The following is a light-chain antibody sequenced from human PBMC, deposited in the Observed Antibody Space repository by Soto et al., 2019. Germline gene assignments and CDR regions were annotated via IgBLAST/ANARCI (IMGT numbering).Light chain of an antibody. J-gene: IGLJ2*01. CDR1: SSDVGAYHY. Sequence: QSALTQPASVSGSPGQSITISCIGTSSDVGAYHYVSWYQHHPGKAPRLMIYEVSNRPSGVSMRFSGSKSGNTASLTISGLQAEDEADYYCSSYTTTSVVFGGGTKLTVL. V-gene: IGLV2-14*01. CDR3: SSYTTTSVV. CDR2: EVS.